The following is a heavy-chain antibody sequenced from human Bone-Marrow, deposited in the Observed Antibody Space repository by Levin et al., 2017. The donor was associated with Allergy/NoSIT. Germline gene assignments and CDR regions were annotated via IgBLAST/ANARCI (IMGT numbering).Heavy chain of an antibody. CDR2: IYTSGST. CDR1: GGSISSYY. V-gene: IGHV4-4*07. D-gene: IGHD1-14*01. Sequence: SQTLSLTCTVSGGSISSYYWSWIRQPAGKGLEWIGRIYTSGSTNYNPSLKSRVTMSVDTSKNQFSLKLSSVTAADTAVYYCARDSVGTVTGQETYYYYGMDVWGQGTTVTVSS. J-gene: IGHJ6*02. CDR3: ARDSVGTVTGQETYYYYGMDV.